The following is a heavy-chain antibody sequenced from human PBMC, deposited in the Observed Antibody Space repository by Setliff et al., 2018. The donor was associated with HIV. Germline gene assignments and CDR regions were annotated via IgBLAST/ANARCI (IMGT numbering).Heavy chain of an antibody. Sequence: KISCTGSGYSFTSNWIGWVRQMPGKGLEWMGIIYPGDPDARYSPSFQGQVAISADKSISTAYLQWSSLKASDTAMYYCARAGSGSYYNAPHYWGQGTLVTVS. CDR1: GYSFTSNW. V-gene: IGHV5-51*01. J-gene: IGHJ4*02. CDR2: IYPGDPDA. CDR3: ARAGSGSYYNAPHY. D-gene: IGHD3-10*01.